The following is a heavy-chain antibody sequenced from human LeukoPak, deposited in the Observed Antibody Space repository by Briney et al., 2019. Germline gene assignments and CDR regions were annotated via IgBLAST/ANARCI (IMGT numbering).Heavy chain of an antibody. CDR2: ISYDGSNK. Sequence: PGGSLRPSCAASGFTFSSYAMHWVRQAPGKGLEWVAVISYDGSNKYYADSVKGRFTISRDNSKNTLYLQMNSLRAEDTAVYYCARYRAMVGDYWGQGTLVTVSS. D-gene: IGHD5-18*01. J-gene: IGHJ4*02. CDR3: ARYRAMVGDY. CDR1: GFTFSSYA. V-gene: IGHV3-30-3*01.